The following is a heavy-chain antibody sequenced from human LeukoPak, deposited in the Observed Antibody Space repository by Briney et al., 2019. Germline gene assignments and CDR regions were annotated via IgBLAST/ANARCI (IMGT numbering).Heavy chain of an antibody. CDR2: INPNSGGT. CDR1: GYTFSGYY. J-gene: IGHJ4*02. CDR3: ARERLSDANFDY. Sequence: GASVKVSCKASGYTFSGYYMNWVRQAPGQGLEWMGWINPNSGGTNYAQKFQGRVTMTKDTSISTAYMELSRLRSDDTAVYYCARERLSDANFDYWGQGTLVTVSS. D-gene: IGHD2-21*02. V-gene: IGHV1-2*02.